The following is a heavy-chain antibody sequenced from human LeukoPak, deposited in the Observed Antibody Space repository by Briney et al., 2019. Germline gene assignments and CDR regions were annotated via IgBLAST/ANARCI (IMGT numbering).Heavy chain of an antibody. V-gene: IGHV4-30-2*01. CDR3: ARVVLPYCSGGSCYAFDI. J-gene: IGHJ3*02. Sequence: PSETLSLTCTVSGGSISSGGYYWSWIRQPPGKGLEWIGYIYHSGSTYYNPSLKSRVTISVDRSKNQFSLKLSSVTAADTAVYYCARVVLPYCSGGSCYAFDIWGQGTMVTVSS. D-gene: IGHD2-15*01. CDR1: GGSISSGGYY. CDR2: IYHSGST.